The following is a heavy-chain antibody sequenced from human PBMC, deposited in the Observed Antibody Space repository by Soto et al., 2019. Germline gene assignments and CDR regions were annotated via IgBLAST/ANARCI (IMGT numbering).Heavy chain of an antibody. V-gene: IGHV3-30-3*01. CDR1: GFTFSSYA. J-gene: IGHJ4*02. Sequence: QVQLVESGGGVVQPGRSLRLSCAASGFTFSSYAMHWVRQAPGKGLEWVAVISYDGSNKYYADSVKGRFTISRDNSKNTLYLQMNSLRAEDTAVYYCASWLGIAAADNPPFDYWGQGTLVTVSS. CDR2: ISYDGSNK. D-gene: IGHD6-13*01. CDR3: ASWLGIAAADNPPFDY.